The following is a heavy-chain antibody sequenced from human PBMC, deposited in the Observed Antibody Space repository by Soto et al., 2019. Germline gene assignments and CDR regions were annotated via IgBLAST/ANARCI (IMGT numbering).Heavy chain of an antibody. CDR2: IYHSGST. CDR1: GGSISSGGYS. Sequence: ASETLSLTCAVSGGSISSGGYSWSWIRQPPGKGLEWIGYIYHSGSTYYNPSLKSRVTISVDRSKNQFSLKLSSVTAADTAVYYCAGGWGTTVTTNFDYWGQGTLVTVSS. J-gene: IGHJ4*02. D-gene: IGHD4-17*01. CDR3: AGGWGTTVTTNFDY. V-gene: IGHV4-30-2*01.